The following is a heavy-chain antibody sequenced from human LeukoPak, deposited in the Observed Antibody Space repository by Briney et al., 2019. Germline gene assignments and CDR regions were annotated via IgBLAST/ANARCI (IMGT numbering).Heavy chain of an antibody. J-gene: IGHJ4*02. CDR2: KRRHCKTK. Sequence: QRLSRAVSIFIHWLYETIGAPGPRTKGLEDGLYKRRHCKTKIYTDSLKGRFTISRHNPKSSLYLQMNTLRAKATAVYYCARGGSSLERLDYWGQGALVTVSS. CDR3: ARGGSSLERLDY. CDR1: IFIHWLY. D-gene: IGHD1-1*01. V-gene: IGHV3-48*03.